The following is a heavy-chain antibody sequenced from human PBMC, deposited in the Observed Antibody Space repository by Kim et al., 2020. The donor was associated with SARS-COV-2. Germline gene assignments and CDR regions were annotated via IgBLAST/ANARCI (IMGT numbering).Heavy chain of an antibody. CDR1: GYIFSHYW. CDR2: VDPSTSQT. D-gene: IGHD3-10*01. Sequence: VESLKISCRGSGYIFSHYWINWVRQMPGKGLEWMGNVDPSTSQTNYSPSFQGHVTISADRSTTTAFLQWSSLKASDTAIYYCARRSGSSSGDDYWGQGTLVTVSS. J-gene: IGHJ4*02. V-gene: IGHV5-10-1*01. CDR3: ARRSGSSSGDDY.